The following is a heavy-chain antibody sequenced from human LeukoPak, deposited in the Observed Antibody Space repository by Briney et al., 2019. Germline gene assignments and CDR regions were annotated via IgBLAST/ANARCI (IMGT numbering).Heavy chain of an antibody. CDR1: GFTFSSYP. CDR3: AREYYYEELDY. V-gene: IGHV3-64*01. Sequence: GGSLRLSCAASGFTFSSYPMHWVRLAPGKGLEYVSGISSNGDSTYYANSVKGRFTISRDNSKNTLYLQMGSLRAEDMAVYYCAREYYYEELDYWGQGTLVTVPS. D-gene: IGHD3-22*01. CDR2: ISSNGDST. J-gene: IGHJ4*02.